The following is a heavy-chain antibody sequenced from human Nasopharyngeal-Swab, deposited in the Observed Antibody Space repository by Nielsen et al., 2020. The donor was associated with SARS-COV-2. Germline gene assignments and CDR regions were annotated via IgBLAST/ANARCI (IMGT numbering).Heavy chain of an antibody. CDR3: VKDNLLRAFDL. V-gene: IGHV3-9*01. Sequence: GGSLRLSCAASGFTFDDYAIHWVRQAPGRSLEWVSGVSWDSGNIGYADSVKGRFTISRDNAKNSLYLQMNSLRAEDTALYYCVKDNLLRAFDLWGQGTMVTVSS. J-gene: IGHJ3*01. CDR1: GFTFDDYA. D-gene: IGHD2-15*01. CDR2: VSWDSGNI.